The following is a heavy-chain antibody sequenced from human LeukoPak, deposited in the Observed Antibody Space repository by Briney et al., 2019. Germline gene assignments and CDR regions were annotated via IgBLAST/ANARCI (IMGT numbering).Heavy chain of an antibody. CDR3: ATGSRSSTSDAFDI. D-gene: IGHD6-6*01. CDR2: IYYSGTT. Sequence: SETLSLTCTVSGGSVTSYYWTWFRQPPWKGLEWIGFIYYSGTTDYNPSLKSRVTMSVDTSTNQVSLELISVTAVDTAVYYCATGSRSSTSDAFDIWGQGTLVVVSS. J-gene: IGHJ3*02. V-gene: IGHV4-59*02. CDR1: GGSVTSYY.